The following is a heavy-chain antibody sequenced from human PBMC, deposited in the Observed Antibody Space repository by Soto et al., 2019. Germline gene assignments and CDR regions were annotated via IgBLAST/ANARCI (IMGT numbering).Heavy chain of an antibody. CDR3: ARGGHDSSSNF. CDR2: LNTIFGIT. J-gene: IGHJ4*02. CDR1: GGTFTNYV. D-gene: IGHD6-13*01. V-gene: IGHV1-69*01. Sequence: QVQLLQSGAEVKKPGSSVKVSCKASGGTFTNYVVTWVRQAPGQGLEWMGALNTIFGITNFAQRFQGRVTFAADESMSMTYMELTGLTSDDTAVYFCARGGHDSSSNFWGQGTLVTVSS.